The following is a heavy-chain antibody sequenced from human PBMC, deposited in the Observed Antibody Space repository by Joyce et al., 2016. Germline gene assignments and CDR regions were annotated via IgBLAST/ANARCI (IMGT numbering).Heavy chain of an antibody. CDR3: ARGPSCPDY. D-gene: IGHD2-2*01. Sequence: QVQLVESGGGVVQPGRSLRLSCAASGFIFSGFGMHWVRQTPDKGLEWVAVIWSDGSKKFYADSVEGRFTISKDNSKNTVYLQMNSLRADDTAVYYCARGPSCPDYWGQGTLVTVSS. V-gene: IGHV3-33*01. CDR1: GFIFSGFG. CDR2: IWSDGSKK. J-gene: IGHJ4*02.